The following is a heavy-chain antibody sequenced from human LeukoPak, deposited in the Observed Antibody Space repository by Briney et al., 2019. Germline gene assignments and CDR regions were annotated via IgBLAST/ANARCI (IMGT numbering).Heavy chain of an antibody. Sequence: GASVKVSCKASGYTFTSYDINWVRQATGQGLEWMGWMNPNSGNTGYAQKFQGRVTITRNTSISTAYMELSSLRSEDTAVYYCARVYSGYSSLSSDYWGQGTLVTVSS. J-gene: IGHJ4*02. CDR3: ARVYSGYSSLSSDY. CDR1: GYTFTSYD. CDR2: MNPNSGNT. D-gene: IGHD6-13*01. V-gene: IGHV1-8*03.